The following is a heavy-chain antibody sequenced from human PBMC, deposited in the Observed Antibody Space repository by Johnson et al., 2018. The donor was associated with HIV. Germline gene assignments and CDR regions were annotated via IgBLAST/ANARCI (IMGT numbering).Heavy chain of an antibody. V-gene: IGHV3-66*01. CDR3: ARGDNAAAGDAFDI. CDR2: IYSGGST. Sequence: VQLVESRGVLVQPGGSLRLSCAASGFTVSSNYMSWVRQAPGKGLEWVSVIYSGGSTYYADSVKGRFTISRDNSKNTLYLQMNSLRAEDPAVYFCARGDNAAAGDAFDIWGQGTMVTVSS. CDR1: GFTVSSNY. D-gene: IGHD6-13*01. J-gene: IGHJ3*02.